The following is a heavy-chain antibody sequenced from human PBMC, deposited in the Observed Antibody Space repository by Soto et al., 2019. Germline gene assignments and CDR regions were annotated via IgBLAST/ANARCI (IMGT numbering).Heavy chain of an antibody. D-gene: IGHD3-16*01. CDR3: ARAWGEAFDY. J-gene: IGHJ4*02. V-gene: IGHV4-59*01. CDR2: IYYSGSS. Sequence: QVQLQESGPGLVKPSETLSLTCTVSGGSISSSYWSWIRQPPGKGLEWIGYIYYSGSSNYNPSLKSRVTRSVDTAKNQSPRKLSSVTAAETAVYYCARAWGEAFDYWGQGTLVTVSS. CDR1: GGSISSSY.